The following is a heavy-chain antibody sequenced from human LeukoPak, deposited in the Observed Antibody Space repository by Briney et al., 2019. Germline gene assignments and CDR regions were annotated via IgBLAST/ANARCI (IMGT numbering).Heavy chain of an antibody. Sequence: PSETLSLTCTVSGGSISSYYWSWIRQPPGKGLDWIAYIYYSGTTNYNPSLKSRVTISVDTSKNQFSLKLSSVTAADTAVYYCARGIGGYYSHDSWGQGTLVTVSS. CDR3: ARGIGGYYSHDS. CDR1: GGSISSYY. J-gene: IGHJ4*02. V-gene: IGHV4-59*01. D-gene: IGHD2-15*01. CDR2: IYYSGTT.